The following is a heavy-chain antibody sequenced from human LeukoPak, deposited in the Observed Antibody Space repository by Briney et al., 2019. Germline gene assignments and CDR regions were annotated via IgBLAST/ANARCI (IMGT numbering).Heavy chain of an antibody. CDR2: IEHDGGTK. Sequence: PGGSLSLSCTVSGFTFSTYWMSWVRQAPGKGLERVANIEHDGGTKFYLDSVKGRFTISRDNARGSLYLQMDSLRADDTAVYYCARDRPIQLWLQHGMDVWGQGTTVTVSS. CDR1: GFTFSTYW. J-gene: IGHJ6*02. V-gene: IGHV3-7*01. CDR3: ARDRPIQLWLQHGMDV. D-gene: IGHD5-18*01.